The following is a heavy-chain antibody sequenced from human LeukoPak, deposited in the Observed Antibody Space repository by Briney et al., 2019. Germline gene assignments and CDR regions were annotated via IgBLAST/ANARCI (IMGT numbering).Heavy chain of an antibody. CDR2: INQDGSQK. J-gene: IGHJ4*02. CDR3: ARALAAAGSY. V-gene: IGHV3-7*01. Sequence: PGGPLRLSCAASGFTFSSYWRHWVRKAPGKGLEGVANINQDGSQKYYVDSVKGRFTISRDNAKNSLYLQMNSLRGEDTAVYYCARALAAAGSYWGQGTLVTVSS. D-gene: IGHD6-25*01. CDR1: GFTFSSYW.